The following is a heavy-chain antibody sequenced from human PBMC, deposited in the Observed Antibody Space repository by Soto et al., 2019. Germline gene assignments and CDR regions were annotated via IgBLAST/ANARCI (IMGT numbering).Heavy chain of an antibody. J-gene: IGHJ4*02. CDR3: ARDPAEVLAVAGTSDY. D-gene: IGHD6-13*01. V-gene: IGHV1-2*02. CDR2: INPNSGGT. CDR1: GYTFTDYY. Sequence: VASVKVSCKASGYTFTDYYMHWVRQAPGQGLEWMGWINPNSGGTNSAQKFQGRVTMTRDTSISTAYMELKRLRSDDTAVYYCARDPAEVLAVAGTSDYWGQGTLVTVPQ.